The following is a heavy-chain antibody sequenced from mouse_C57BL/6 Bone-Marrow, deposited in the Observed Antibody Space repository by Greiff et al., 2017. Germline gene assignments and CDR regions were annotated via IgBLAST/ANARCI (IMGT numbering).Heavy chain of an antibody. CDR2: IDPSDSYT. CDR3: ARGLYYGSSDYCDY. Sequence: QVQLQQPGAELVMPGASVKLSCKASGYTFTSYWMHWVKQRPGPGLEWIGEIDPSDSYTNYHQKFKGKSTLTVDKSSSSAYMQLSSLTSVDSAVYYCARGLYYGSSDYCDYWGQGTTLTVSA. J-gene: IGHJ2*01. CDR1: GYTFTSYW. V-gene: IGHV1-69*01. D-gene: IGHD1-1*01.